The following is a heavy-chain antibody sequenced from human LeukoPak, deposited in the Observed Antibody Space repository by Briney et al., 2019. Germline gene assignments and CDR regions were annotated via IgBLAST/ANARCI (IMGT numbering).Heavy chain of an antibody. J-gene: IGHJ1*01. CDR2: INPKSGGI. D-gene: IGHD1-26*01. CDR3: ARGTIGSYSSVHD. Sequence: AASVKVSCKASGYTFTGYYIHWVRQAPGQGLEWVGWINPKSGGIDYAQRLQGRVTMTTDTSIATAYVELSRLTPDDTAVYFCARGTIGSYSSVHDWGQGTLVTVSS. V-gene: IGHV1-2*02. CDR1: GYTFTGYY.